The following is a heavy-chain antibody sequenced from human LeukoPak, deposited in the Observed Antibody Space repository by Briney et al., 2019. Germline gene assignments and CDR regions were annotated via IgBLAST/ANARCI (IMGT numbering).Heavy chain of an antibody. D-gene: IGHD2-2*01. CDR1: GFTFSNYC. Sequence: GRSLRLSCAASGFTFSNYCMHWVRQPPGKGLVWVSQICSGESTIKFADSVKGRFTISRDNAKNTLYLQMSSLRVEDTAVYYCVRGVPVTPGIDYWGQGTLVTVSS. V-gene: IGHV3-74*01. CDR3: VRGVPVTPGIDY. CDR2: ICSGESTI. J-gene: IGHJ4*02.